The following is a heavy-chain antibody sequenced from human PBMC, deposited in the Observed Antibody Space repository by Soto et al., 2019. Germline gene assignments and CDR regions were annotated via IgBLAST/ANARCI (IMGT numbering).Heavy chain of an antibody. Sequence: PSETLSLTCTVSGGSISSSSYYWGWIRQPPGKWLEWIGSIYYSGSTYYNPSLKSRVTISVDTSKNQFSLKLSSVTAADTAVYYCATTRGGDYVDYWGQGTLVTVYS. D-gene: IGHD1-1*01. J-gene: IGHJ4*02. V-gene: IGHV4-39*01. CDR3: ATTRGGDYVDY. CDR2: IYYSGST. CDR1: GGSISSSSYY.